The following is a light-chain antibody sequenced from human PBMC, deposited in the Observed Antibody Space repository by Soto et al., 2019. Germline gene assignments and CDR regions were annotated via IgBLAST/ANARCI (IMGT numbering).Light chain of an antibody. Sequence: IHLTQSPSSLSASVGDRVTITCRASQGISLSLTWYQQRPGKAPKLLIYDASTLAGEVPSRFSGSGSGTDFTLTISSLHPEDFATYFCQHFDSYPITCAQETRP. J-gene: IGKJ5*01. V-gene: IGKV1-13*02. CDR3: QHFDSYPIT. CDR2: DAS. CDR1: QGISLS.